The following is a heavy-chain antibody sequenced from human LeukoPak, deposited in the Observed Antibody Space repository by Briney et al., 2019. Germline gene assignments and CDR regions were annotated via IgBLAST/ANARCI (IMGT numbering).Heavy chain of an antibody. CDR2: INPNSGGT. CDR3: ARLSGYRNWFDP. J-gene: IGHJ5*02. CDR1: GYTFTGNY. D-gene: IGHD3-16*02. Sequence: ASVKVSCKASGYTFTGNYIHGVRQAPGQGLEWMGWINPNSGGTNYAQKFQGRVTMTRDTSISTAYMELSRLRSDDTAVYYCARLSGYRNWFDPWGQGTLVAVSS. V-gene: IGHV1-2*02.